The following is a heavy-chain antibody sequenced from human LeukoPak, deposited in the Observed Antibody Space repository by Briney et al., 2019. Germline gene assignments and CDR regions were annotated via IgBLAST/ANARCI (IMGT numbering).Heavy chain of an antibody. J-gene: IGHJ3*02. CDR1: GFTFDDYW. CDR3: AREYSSSSGKAFDI. CDR2: INQDGSEK. Sequence: PGGSLRLSCGASGFTFDDYWMSWVRQAPGQGLEWVANINQDGSEKYYLDSAKGRFTISRDNARNSLYLQMNSLRADDTAVYYCAREYSSSSGKAFDIWGQGTMVTVSS. D-gene: IGHD6-6*01. V-gene: IGHV3-7*01.